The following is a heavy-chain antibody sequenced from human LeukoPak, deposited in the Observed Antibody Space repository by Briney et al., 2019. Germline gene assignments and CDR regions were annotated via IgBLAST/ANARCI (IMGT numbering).Heavy chain of an antibody. CDR2: INPSSGGT. CDR3: ARDYDSSGYQPPDY. CDR1: GYTFIGYY. J-gene: IGHJ4*02. V-gene: IGHV1-2*02. Sequence: ASVKVSCKASGYTFIGYYMHWVRQAPGQGLEWMVWINPSSGGTNYAQKFQGRATMTRDTSISTAYMELSRLISDDTAVYYCARDYDSSGYQPPDYWGQGTLVTVSS. D-gene: IGHD3-22*01.